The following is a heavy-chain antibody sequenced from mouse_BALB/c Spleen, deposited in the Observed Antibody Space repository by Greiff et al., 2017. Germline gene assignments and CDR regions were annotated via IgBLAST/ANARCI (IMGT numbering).Heavy chain of an antibody. CDR1: GFTFSSFG. V-gene: IGHV5-17*02. D-gene: IGHD4-1*01. J-gene: IGHJ3*01. CDR2: ISSGSSTI. Sequence: EVQVVESGGGLVQPGGSLKLSCAASGFTFSSFGMHWVRQAPGKGLEWVAYISSGSSTIYYADTVKGRFTISRDNPKNTLFLQMTSRRSEDTAMYYCARNWDDGAWFAYWGQGTLVTVSA. CDR3: ARNWDDGAWFAY.